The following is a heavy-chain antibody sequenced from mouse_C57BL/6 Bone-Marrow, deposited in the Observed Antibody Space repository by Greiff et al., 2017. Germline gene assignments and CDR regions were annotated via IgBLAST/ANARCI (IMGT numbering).Heavy chain of an antibody. V-gene: IGHV1-52*01. Sequence: QVQLQQPGAELVKPGSSVKLSCKASGYTFTSYWMHWVKQRPRQGLEWIGNIDPSDSDTHYNQKFKDKATLTVDKSSSTAYMQLSSLTSEDSAVYYSARSEPYYGSFAYWGQGTLVTVSA. J-gene: IGHJ3*01. CDR1: GYTFTSYW. D-gene: IGHD1-1*02. CDR3: ARSEPYYGSFAY. CDR2: IDPSDSDT.